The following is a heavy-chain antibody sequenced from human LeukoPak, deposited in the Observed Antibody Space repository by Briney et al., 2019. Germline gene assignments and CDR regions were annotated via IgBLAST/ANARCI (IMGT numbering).Heavy chain of an antibody. J-gene: IGHJ5*02. Sequence: SETLSLTCAVYGGSFSGYYWSWIRQPPGKGLEWIGEINHSGSTNHNPSLKSRVTISVDTSKNQFSLKLSSVTAADTAVYYCARAKQLVLRDWFDPWGQGTLVTVSS. V-gene: IGHV4-34*01. D-gene: IGHD6-13*01. CDR1: GGSFSGYY. CDR2: INHSGST. CDR3: ARAKQLVLRDWFDP.